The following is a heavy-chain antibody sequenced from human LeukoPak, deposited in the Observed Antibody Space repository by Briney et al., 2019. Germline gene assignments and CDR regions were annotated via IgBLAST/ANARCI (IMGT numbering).Heavy chain of an antibody. CDR2: INPNSGGT. CDR3: ARRRKRLNWFDP. V-gene: IGHV1-2*02. D-gene: IGHD1-14*01. Sequence: ASVKVSCKASGYTFTSYGISWVRQAPGQGLEWMGWINPNSGGTNYAQKFQGRVTMTRDTSISTAYMELSRLRSDDTAVYYCARRRKRLNWFDPWGQGTLVTVSS. J-gene: IGHJ5*02. CDR1: GYTFTSYG.